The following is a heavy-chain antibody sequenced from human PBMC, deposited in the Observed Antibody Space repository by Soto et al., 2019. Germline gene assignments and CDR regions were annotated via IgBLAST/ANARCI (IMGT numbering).Heavy chain of an antibody. J-gene: IGHJ6*02. CDR3: AKLGGSYNYGMDV. D-gene: IGHD2-2*02. CDR2: ISGYNGDT. V-gene: IGHV1-18*01. Sequence: GASVKVSCKASGYTFTSYGISWVRQAPGQGLEWMGWISGYNGDTNYAQKLQGRVTMTTDTSTSTAYMELRSLRSDDTAVYYCAKLGGSYNYGMDVWRQGTTVTVSS. CDR1: GYTFTSYG.